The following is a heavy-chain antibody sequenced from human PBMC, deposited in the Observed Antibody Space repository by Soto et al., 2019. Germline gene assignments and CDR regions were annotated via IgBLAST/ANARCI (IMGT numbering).Heavy chain of an antibody. CDR1: SGSISSSNW. CDR3: ARVRVVVVVAATLDAFDI. CDR2: IYHSGST. J-gene: IGHJ3*02. D-gene: IGHD2-15*01. V-gene: IGHV4-4*02. Sequence: QVQLQESGPGLVKPSGTLSLTCAVSSGSISSSNWWSWVRQPPGKGLEWIGEIYHSGSTNYNPSLKSRVTISVDKSKNQFSLKLSSVTAADTAVYYFARVRVVVVVAATLDAFDIWGQGTMVTVSS.